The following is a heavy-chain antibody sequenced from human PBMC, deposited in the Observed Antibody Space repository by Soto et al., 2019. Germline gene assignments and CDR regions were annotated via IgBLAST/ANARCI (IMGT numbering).Heavy chain of an antibody. J-gene: IGHJ6*02. D-gene: IGHD3-9*01. Sequence: GGSLRLSCAASVFTFSSYEMNWVRQAPGKGLEWVSYISSSGSTIYYADSVKGRFTISRDNAKNSLYLQMNSLRAEDTAVYYCARVFKNLDWFNYYYGMDVWGQGTTVTVSS. CDR1: VFTFSSYE. V-gene: IGHV3-48*03. CDR3: ARVFKNLDWFNYYYGMDV. CDR2: ISSSGSTI.